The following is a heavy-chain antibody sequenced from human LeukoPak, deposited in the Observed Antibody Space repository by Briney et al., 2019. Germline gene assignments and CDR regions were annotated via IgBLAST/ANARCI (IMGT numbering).Heavy chain of an antibody. CDR1: GFTFSSYG. CDR2: ISGSGGNV. CDR3: ARDIRNYYDSGAYGWFDP. Sequence: SGGTLRLSCAASGFTFSSYGMSWVRQAPGKGLEWVSSISGSGGNVYYAGSVRGRFTISRDNSKNTVYLQMNSLRAEDTATYYCARDIRNYYDSGAYGWFDPWGQGTLVTVSS. D-gene: IGHD3-10*01. J-gene: IGHJ5*02. V-gene: IGHV3-23*01.